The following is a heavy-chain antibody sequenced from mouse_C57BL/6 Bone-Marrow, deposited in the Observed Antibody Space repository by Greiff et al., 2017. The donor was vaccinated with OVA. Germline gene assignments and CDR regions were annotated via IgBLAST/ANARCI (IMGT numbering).Heavy chain of an antibody. J-gene: IGHJ3*01. CDR1: GFTFSDYY. V-gene: IGHV5-12*01. CDR2: ISNGGGST. Sequence: EVHLVESGGGLVQPGGSLQLSCAASGFTFSDYYMYWVHQTPEKRLEWVAYISNGGGSTYYPDTVKGRFTISRDNAKNTLYLQMSRLKSEDTAMYYCARHGMDYYSNFPAYWGQGTLVTVSA. CDR3: ARHGMDYYSNFPAY. D-gene: IGHD2-5*01.